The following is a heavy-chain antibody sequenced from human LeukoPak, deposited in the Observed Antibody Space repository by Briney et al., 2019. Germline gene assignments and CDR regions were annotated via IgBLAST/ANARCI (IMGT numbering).Heavy chain of an antibody. D-gene: IGHD3-22*01. V-gene: IGHV3-23*01. CDR3: AKVRPFTPIAVVPEYFDY. J-gene: IGHJ4*02. Sequence: GGSLRLSCAASGFTFSDYAITWVRQAPGKGLEWVSHISGNGGSTSYADSVRGRFTVSRDNSKNMLYLQMNGLRVDDTAVYYCAKVRPFTPIAVVPEYFDYWDQGTLVAVSS. CDR2: ISGNGGST. CDR1: GFTFSDYA.